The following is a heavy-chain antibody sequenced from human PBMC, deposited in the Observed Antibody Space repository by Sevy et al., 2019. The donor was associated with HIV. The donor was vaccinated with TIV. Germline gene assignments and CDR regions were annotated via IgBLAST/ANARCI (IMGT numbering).Heavy chain of an antibody. CDR3: ARAGYYGSGTRLYYFDY. D-gene: IGHD3-10*01. CDR2: TYYRSKWYN. V-gene: IGHV6-1*01. CDR1: GDSVSSNSAV. J-gene: IGHJ4*02. Sequence: SQTLSLTCAISGDSVSSNSAVWNWIRQSPSRGLEWLGRTYYRSKWYNDYAVSVKSRITINPDTSKNQFSLQLNSVTPEDTAVYSWARAGYYGSGTRLYYFDYWGQGTLVTVSS.